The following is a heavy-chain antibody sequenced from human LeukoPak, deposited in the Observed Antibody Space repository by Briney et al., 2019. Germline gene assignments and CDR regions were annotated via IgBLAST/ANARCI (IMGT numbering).Heavy chain of an antibody. CDR3: ASPDFDSGSYLGS. Sequence: PSETLSLTCTVSGGSISSSYYYWGWIRQPPGKGLEWIGNIYYSGSTYYNPSLKSRVTISVDTSKNQFSLKLRSVTAADTAVYYCASPDFDSGSYLGSWGQGTLVTVSS. D-gene: IGHD3-10*01. V-gene: IGHV4-39*01. J-gene: IGHJ4*02. CDR1: GGSISSSYYY. CDR2: IYYSGST.